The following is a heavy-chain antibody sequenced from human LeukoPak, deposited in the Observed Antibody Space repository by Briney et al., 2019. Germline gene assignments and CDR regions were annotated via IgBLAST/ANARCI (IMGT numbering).Heavy chain of an antibody. V-gene: IGHV4-31*11. CDR1: GGSINNGGYY. CDR2: IYYSGSS. Sequence: SQTLSLTCAVSGGSINNGGYYWSWIRQHPGKGLEWIGYIYYSGSSYYNPSLRSRVTISVDTSKNHFSLKLSSVTAADTAVYYCARNRDGYNSFDYWGQGTLVTVSS. J-gene: IGHJ4*02. CDR3: ARNRDGYNSFDY. D-gene: IGHD5-24*01.